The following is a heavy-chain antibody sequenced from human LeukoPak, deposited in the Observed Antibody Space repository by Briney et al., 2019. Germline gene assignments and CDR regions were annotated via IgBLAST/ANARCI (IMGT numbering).Heavy chain of an antibody. CDR1: GFTFRRYA. V-gene: IGHV3-23*01. J-gene: IGHJ4*02. Sequence: GGSLRLSCAASGFTFRRYAMNWVRQAPGKGLEWISVISENGGRTYYANSVKGRFTISTDYSKNTLYLQMNSLRAEDTAVYYCAKSHWSLTGSNYFDYWGQGTLVTVSS. D-gene: IGHD3-9*01. CDR3: AKSHWSLTGSNYFDY. CDR2: ISENGGRT.